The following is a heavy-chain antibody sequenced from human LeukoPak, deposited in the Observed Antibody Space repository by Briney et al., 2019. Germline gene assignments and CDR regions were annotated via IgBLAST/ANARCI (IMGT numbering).Heavy chain of an antibody. Sequence: GGSLRLSCAASGFTFSSYAMSWVRQAPGKGLEWVSTISGSGLSTHYADSVKGRFTISRDNSNNTLYLQMNSLRVEDTAVYYCAKSRVAVAAPRNWFDPWGQGTLVTVSS. CDR2: ISGSGLST. CDR3: AKSRVAVAAPRNWFDP. CDR1: GFTFSSYA. V-gene: IGHV3-23*01. D-gene: IGHD6-19*01. J-gene: IGHJ5*02.